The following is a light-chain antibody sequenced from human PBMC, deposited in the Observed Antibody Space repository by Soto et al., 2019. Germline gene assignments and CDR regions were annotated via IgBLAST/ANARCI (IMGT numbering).Light chain of an antibody. CDR3: HSYDSSLSASV. J-gene: IGLJ1*01. CDR1: SSDVGGYNY. CDR2: GVS. Sequence: QSVLTQPASVSGSPGQSITISCTGTSSDVGGYNYVSWYQQHPGKAPKLIIYGVSNRPSGVSNRFSGSKSGNTASLTISGLQAEDEADYYCHSYDSSLSASVFGAGTKV. V-gene: IGLV2-14*01.